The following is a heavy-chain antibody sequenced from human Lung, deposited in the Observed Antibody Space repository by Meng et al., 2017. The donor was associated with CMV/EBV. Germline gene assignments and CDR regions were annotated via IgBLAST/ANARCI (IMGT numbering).Heavy chain of an antibody. CDR3: SSLSSNYGMDV. V-gene: IGHV3-7*01. J-gene: IGHJ6*02. Sequence: ESLKISCEVSGFTFSNYWMSWVRQAPGKGLEWVANIKQDGSEKNYVDSVRGRFTISRDNAKNSLWLHMNSLRAEDSAVYYCSSLSSNYGMDVWGQGTTVTVSS. CDR2: IKQDGSEK. CDR1: GFTFSNYW.